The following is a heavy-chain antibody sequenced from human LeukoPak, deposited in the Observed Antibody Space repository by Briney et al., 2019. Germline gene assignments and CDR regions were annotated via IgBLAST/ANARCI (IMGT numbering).Heavy chain of an antibody. J-gene: IGHJ4*02. CDR2: ISSSSSTI. Sequence: GGSLRLSCAAPGFTFSSYSMNRVGQAPGKGLEWVSYISSSSSTIYYADSVKGRFTISRDNAKNSLYLQMNSLRDEDTAVYYCAREFRVLNDYWGQGTLVTVSS. CDR3: AREFRVLNDY. CDR1: GFTFSSYS. V-gene: IGHV3-48*02. D-gene: IGHD3-10*01.